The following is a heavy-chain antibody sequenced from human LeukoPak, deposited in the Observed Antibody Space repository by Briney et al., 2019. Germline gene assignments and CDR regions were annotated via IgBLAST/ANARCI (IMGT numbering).Heavy chain of an antibody. CDR1: GGPISSYY. V-gene: IGHV4-59*01. D-gene: IGHD2-15*01. J-gene: IGHJ4*02. CDR2: INYSGST. Sequence: SETLSLICTVSGGPISSYYWSWIRQPPGKALEWIGYINYSGSTNYNPSLKSRVTISVHTSKNQFSLKLSSVTAADTAMYYCARGGSWGPYYFDYWGQGTLVTVSS. CDR3: ARGGSWGPYYFDY.